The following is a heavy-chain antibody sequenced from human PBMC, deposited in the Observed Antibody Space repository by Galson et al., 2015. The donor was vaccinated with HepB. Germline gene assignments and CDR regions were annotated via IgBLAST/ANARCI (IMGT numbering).Heavy chain of an antibody. V-gene: IGHV3-11*06. CDR1: GFTFSDYY. CDR3: ARELGCSGGSCYSGYYYYYMDV. J-gene: IGHJ6*03. D-gene: IGHD2-15*01. Sequence: SLRLSCAASGFTFSDYYMSWIRQAPGKGLEWVSYISSSSSYTNYADSVKGRFTISRDNAKNSLYLQMNSLRAEDTAVYYCARELGCSGGSCYSGYYYYYMDVWGKGTTVTVSS. CDR2: ISSSSSYT.